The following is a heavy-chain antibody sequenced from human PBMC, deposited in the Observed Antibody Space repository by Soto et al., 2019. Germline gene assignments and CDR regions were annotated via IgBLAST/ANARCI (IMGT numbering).Heavy chain of an antibody. D-gene: IGHD1-1*01. CDR1: GFTFSSYS. CDR3: AKERVPGRDYYYYYGMDV. J-gene: IGHJ6*02. Sequence: HPGGSLRLSCAASGFTFSSYSMSWVRQAPGKGLEWVSAISWDGGSTYYADSVKGRFTISRDNSKNSLYLQMNSLRTEDTALYYCAKERVPGRDYYYYYGMDVWGQGTTVTVSS. V-gene: IGHV3-43*01. CDR2: ISWDGGST.